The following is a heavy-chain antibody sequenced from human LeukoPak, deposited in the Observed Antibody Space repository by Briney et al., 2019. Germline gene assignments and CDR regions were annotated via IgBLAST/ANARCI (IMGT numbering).Heavy chain of an antibody. V-gene: IGHV3-33*01. J-gene: IGHJ4*02. CDR2: IWYDGSNY. Sequence: PGGSLRLSCAASGFTFSSYVIHWVRQAPGKGLEWVAGIWYDGSNYYYADSVKGRFTISRDNSKNTLYLQMNSLRAEDTGVYYCARDGSALLRDFDYWGQGTLVTVSS. CDR1: GFTFSSYV. CDR3: ARDGSALLRDFDY. D-gene: IGHD1-26*01.